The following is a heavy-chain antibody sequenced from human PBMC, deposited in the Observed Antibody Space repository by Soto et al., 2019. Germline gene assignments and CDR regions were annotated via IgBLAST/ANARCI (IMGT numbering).Heavy chain of an antibody. CDR2: IDPSDSYT. CDR1: GYSFTSYW. D-gene: IGHD6-25*01. Sequence: GESLKISCKGSGYSFTSYWISWVRQMPGKGLEWMGRIDPSDSYTNYSPSFQGHVTISADKSISTAYLQWSSLKASDTAMYYCAIRKCSGDLCYRLDVWGQGTTVTVSS. CDR3: AIRKCSGDLCYRLDV. V-gene: IGHV5-10-1*01. J-gene: IGHJ6*02.